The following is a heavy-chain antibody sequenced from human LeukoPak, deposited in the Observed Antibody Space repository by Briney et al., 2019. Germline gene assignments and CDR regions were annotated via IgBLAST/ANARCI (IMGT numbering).Heavy chain of an antibody. CDR1: GFTFSNAW. CDR3: TTGSLMVRRAIYGMDV. D-gene: IGHD3-10*01. V-gene: IGHV3-15*01. Sequence: GGSLRLSCAASGFTFSNAWMSWVRQAPGKGLEWVGRIKSKTDGGTTDYAAPVKGRFTISRDDSKNTLYLQMNSLKTEDTAVYYCTTGSLMVRRAIYGMDVWGKGTTVTVSS. J-gene: IGHJ6*04. CDR2: IKSKTDGGTT.